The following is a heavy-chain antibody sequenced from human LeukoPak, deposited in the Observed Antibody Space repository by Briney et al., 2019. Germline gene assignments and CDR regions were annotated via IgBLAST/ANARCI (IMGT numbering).Heavy chain of an antibody. Sequence: GGSLRLYCVASGFNFSNYWMTWVRQAPGKGLEWVANVKQDGSERYYVDSVKGRFTISRDNAKNSVSLQMNSLRAEDTAVYYCARVFGSYGLSDYWGQGTLVTVSS. CDR2: VKQDGSER. CDR3: ARVFGSYGLSDY. J-gene: IGHJ4*02. D-gene: IGHD3-16*01. CDR1: GFNFSNYW. V-gene: IGHV3-7*01.